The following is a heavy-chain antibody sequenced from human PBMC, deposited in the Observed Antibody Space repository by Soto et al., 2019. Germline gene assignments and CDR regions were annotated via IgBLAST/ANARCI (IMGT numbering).Heavy chain of an antibody. J-gene: IGHJ6*02. Sequence: SVKVSCKASGGTFSSYAISWVRQAPGQGLEWMGGIIPIFGTANYAQKLQGRVTITADESTSTSHMELISLRSEDTAVFYCARDKSLPSFCGGECYSYVIDVSGQG. V-gene: IGHV1-69*13. CDR3: ARDKSLPSFCGGECYSYVIDV. D-gene: IGHD2-21*01. CDR1: GGTFSSYA. CDR2: IIPIFGTA.